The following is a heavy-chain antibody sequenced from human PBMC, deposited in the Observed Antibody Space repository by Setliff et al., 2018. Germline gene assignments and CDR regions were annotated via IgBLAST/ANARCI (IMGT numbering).Heavy chain of an antibody. CDR1: GGSISSSYYY. CDR2: FYYSGST. D-gene: IGHD4-17*01. CDR3: ATPDYGGNSWSFDY. Sequence: PSETLSLTCTVSGGSISSSYYYWGWIRQPPGKGLEWIGSFYYSGSTYYNPSLKSRVTISVDTSKNQFSLKLNSVTAADTAVYYCATPDYGGNSWSFDYWGQGTLVTVSS. J-gene: IGHJ4*02. V-gene: IGHV4-39*07.